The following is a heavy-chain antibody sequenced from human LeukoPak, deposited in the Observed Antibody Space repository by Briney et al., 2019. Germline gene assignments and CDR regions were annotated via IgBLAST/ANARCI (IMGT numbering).Heavy chain of an antibody. CDR1: GFTFSSYS. D-gene: IGHD3-22*01. CDR3: ARDVPDSSGYYSDYFDY. CDR2: ISSSSSYI. J-gene: IGHJ4*02. V-gene: IGHV3-21*01. Sequence: GGSLRLSCAASGFTFSSYSMNWVRQAPGKGLEWVSSISSSSSYIYYADSVKGRLTISRDNAKNSLYLQMNSLRAEDTAVYYCARDVPDSSGYYSDYFDYWGQGTLVTVSS.